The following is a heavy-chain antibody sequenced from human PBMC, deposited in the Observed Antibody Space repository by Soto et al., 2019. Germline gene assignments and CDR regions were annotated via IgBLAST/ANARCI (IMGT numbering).Heavy chain of an antibody. Sequence: SVKVSCKTSVWTFSRHAINWLRQAPGQGLEWMGGIIPMFGTTNYAQKFKGRVTISADDSTSTAYMELISLRSEDAAVYYCASAAIHGSSWSFWFDPWGQGTLVTVSS. J-gene: IGHJ5*02. V-gene: IGHV1-69*13. CDR1: VWTFSRHA. CDR3: ASAAIHGSSWSFWFDP. D-gene: IGHD6-13*01. CDR2: IIPMFGTT.